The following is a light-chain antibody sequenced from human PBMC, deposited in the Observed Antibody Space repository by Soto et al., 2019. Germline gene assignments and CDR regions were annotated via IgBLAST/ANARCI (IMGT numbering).Light chain of an antibody. CDR3: QSYDSGLSGRL. J-gene: IGLJ3*02. Sequence: QSVLTQPPSVSGAPGQRVTISCNGSSSNIGAGYNVHWYQQVPGTAPKLLIYGDSNRPSGVPDRFSGSKSGTSASLAITGLQAEDEADYYCQSYDSGLSGRLFGGGTKLTVL. CDR2: GDS. V-gene: IGLV1-40*01. CDR1: SSNIGAGYN.